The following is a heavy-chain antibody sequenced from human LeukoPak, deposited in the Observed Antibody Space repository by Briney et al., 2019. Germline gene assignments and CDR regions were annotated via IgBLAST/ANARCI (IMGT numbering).Heavy chain of an antibody. CDR3: ARFSLAAAGEDY. CDR1: GYTFTSYG. CDR2: ISAYNGNT. V-gene: IGHV1-18*01. Sequence: ASVKVSCKASGYTFTSYGISWVRQAPGQGLEWMGWISAYNGNTNYAQKLQGRVTMTTVTSTSTAYMELRSLISDDTGVYYCARFSLAAAGEDYWGQGTLVTVS. D-gene: IGHD6-13*01. J-gene: IGHJ4*02.